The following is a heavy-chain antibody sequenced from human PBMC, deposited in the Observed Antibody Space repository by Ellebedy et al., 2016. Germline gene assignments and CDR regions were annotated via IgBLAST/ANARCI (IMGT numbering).Heavy chain of an antibody. CDR2: VFHTGTT. V-gene: IGHV4-59*02. CDR1: GGSVGSDY. Sequence: SETLSLTCNVSGGSVGSDYWNWIRRPPGKGLEWIGYVFHTGTTSYNPSLKSRVTMSLDTSRSQFSLRLTSVTAADTAVYYCAKWNGGWYAFVVWGQGTMVTVSS. CDR3: AKWNGGWYAFVV. J-gene: IGHJ3*01. D-gene: IGHD6-19*01.